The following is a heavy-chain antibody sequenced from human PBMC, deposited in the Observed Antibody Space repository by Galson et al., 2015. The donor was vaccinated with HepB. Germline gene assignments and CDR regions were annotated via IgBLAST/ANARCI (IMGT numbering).Heavy chain of an antibody. V-gene: IGHV3-48*01. CDR3: VRDRGSGFGGNDVPSFDY. J-gene: IGHJ4*02. Sequence: SLRLSCAASGLRLTDYAMNWVRRAPGKGLEWAAYISSDSTTIHCADSVKGRFTISRDNAKNSVFLQMNSLRGEDTAVYYCVRDRGSGFGGNDVPSFDYWGRGSLVTVSP. CDR2: ISSDSTTI. CDR1: GLRLTDYA. D-gene: IGHD5-12*01.